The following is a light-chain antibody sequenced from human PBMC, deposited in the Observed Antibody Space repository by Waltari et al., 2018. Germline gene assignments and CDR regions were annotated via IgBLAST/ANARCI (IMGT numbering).Light chain of an antibody. CDR1: SIYVGNFLL. J-gene: IGLJ3*02. CDR3: CSYVGGTSWV. V-gene: IGLV2-23*01. Sequence: QSALPQPASVSGSPGQSISLSCTASSIYVGNFLLISWYQQHPGKAPKVIIYEGNKRPSGLSDRFSGSKSGNTASLTISGLQPDDEADYYCCSYVGGTSWVFGGGTKLTVL. CDR2: EGN.